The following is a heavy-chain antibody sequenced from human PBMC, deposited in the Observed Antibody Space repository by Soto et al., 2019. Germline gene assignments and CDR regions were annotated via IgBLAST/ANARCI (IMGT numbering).Heavy chain of an antibody. CDR1: GGSISSGGYY. CDR2: IYYSGST. Sequence: QVQLQESGPGLVKPSQTLSLTCTVSGGSISSGGYYWSWIRQHPGKGLEWIGYIYYSGSTYYNPSLESRVTISVDTSKNQFSLKLSSVTAADKAVYYCARDSGRIRGFDPWGQGTLVTVSS. J-gene: IGHJ5*02. V-gene: IGHV4-31*03. D-gene: IGHD5-18*01. CDR3: ARDSGRIRGFDP.